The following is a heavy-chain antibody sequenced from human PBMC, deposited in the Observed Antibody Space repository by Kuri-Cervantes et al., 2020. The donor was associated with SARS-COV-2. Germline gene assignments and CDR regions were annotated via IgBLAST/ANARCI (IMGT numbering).Heavy chain of an antibody. V-gene: IGHV4-34*09. D-gene: IGHD4-17*01. J-gene: IGHJ4*02. CDR1: GGSFSGYY. CDR3: ARCYGDYVAFDY. CDR2: INHSGST. Sequence: TLSLTCAVYGGSFSGYYWSCIRQPPGKGLEWIGEINHSGSTNYNPSLKSRVTISVETSKNQSSLKLSSVTAADTAVYYCARCYGDYVAFDYWGQGTLVTVSS.